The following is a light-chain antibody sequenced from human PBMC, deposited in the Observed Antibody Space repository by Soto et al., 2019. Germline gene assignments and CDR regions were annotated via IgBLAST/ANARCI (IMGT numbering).Light chain of an antibody. CDR3: QQYGSSWT. J-gene: IGKJ1*01. CDR2: GAS. Sequence: EIVWTQSPGTLSLSPGERATLSCRASQSVRSSYLAWYQQKPGQAPRXLIYGASSRATGIPDRFSGSGSGTDFTLTISRMQPEDFAVYYCQQYGSSWTFGQGTKVDIK. CDR1: QSVRSSY. V-gene: IGKV3-20*01.